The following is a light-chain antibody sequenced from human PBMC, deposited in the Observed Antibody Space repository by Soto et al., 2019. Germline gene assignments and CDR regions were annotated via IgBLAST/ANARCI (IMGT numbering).Light chain of an antibody. CDR2: DAS. CDR1: QSITSW. J-gene: IGKJ4*01. Sequence: DIQITQAPSTLSASVGDRVTITCRASQSITSWLAWYQQKPGKAPNLLIYDASSLQSGVTSRFRGSGSGTELSLTISSLQPDDAATYYCQQYNSHDDIAFGRGTKVAIK. V-gene: IGKV1-5*01. CDR3: QQYNSHDDIA.